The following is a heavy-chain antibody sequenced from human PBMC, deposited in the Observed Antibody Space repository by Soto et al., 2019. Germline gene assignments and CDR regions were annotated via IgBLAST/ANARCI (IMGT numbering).Heavy chain of an antibody. D-gene: IGHD3-16*01. Sequence: GGSLRLSCAASGFTFSSYSMNWVRQAPGKGLEWVSSISSSSYIYYADSVKGRFTISRDNAKNSLYLQMNSLRAEDTAVYYCARDNMIYYYYMDVWGKGTTVTVSS. V-gene: IGHV3-21*01. J-gene: IGHJ6*03. CDR2: ISSSSYI. CDR3: ARDNMIYYYYMDV. CDR1: GFTFSSYS.